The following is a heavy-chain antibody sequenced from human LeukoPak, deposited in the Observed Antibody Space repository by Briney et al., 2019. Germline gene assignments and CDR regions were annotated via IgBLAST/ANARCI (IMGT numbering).Heavy chain of an antibody. D-gene: IGHD3-9*01. J-gene: IGHJ4*02. V-gene: IGHV5-51*01. Sequence: GESLKISCKGSGYSFPNYWIAWVRQMPGKGLEWMGIIYPGDSDTRYSPSFQGQVTFSADKSISTAYLQWSSLKASDTAMYYCARQNYYDILTGYYPRYYFDYWGQGTLVTVSS. CDR2: IYPGDSDT. CDR3: ARQNYYDILTGYYPRYYFDY. CDR1: GYSFPNYW.